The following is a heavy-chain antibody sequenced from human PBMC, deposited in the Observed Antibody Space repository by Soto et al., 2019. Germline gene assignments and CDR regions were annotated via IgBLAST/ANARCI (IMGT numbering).Heavy chain of an antibody. Sequence: QLQLQESGSGLVKPSQTLSLTCAVSGGSISSGGYSWSWIRQPPGKGLEWIGYIYHSGSTYYNPSLKSRVTISVDRSKNQFSLKLSSVTAADTAVYYCARAAAVAGGGDYFDYWGQGTLVTVSS. CDR3: ARAAAVAGGGDYFDY. V-gene: IGHV4-30-2*01. CDR2: IYHSGST. CDR1: GGSISSGGYS. D-gene: IGHD6-19*01. J-gene: IGHJ4*02.